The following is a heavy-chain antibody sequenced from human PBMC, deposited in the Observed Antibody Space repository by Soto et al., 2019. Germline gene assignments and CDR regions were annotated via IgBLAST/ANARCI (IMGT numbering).Heavy chain of an antibody. CDR1: GGSISSYY. CDR2: IYYSGST. J-gene: IGHJ4*02. CDR3: ARETLIAVTTSRGYYFDY. D-gene: IGHD4-17*01. Sequence: PSETLSLTCTVSGGSISSYYWSWIRQPPGKGLEWIGYIYYSGSTNYNPSLKSRVTISVDTSKNQFSLKLSSVTAADTAVYYCARETLIAVTTSRGYYFDYWGQGTLGTVS. V-gene: IGHV4-59*01.